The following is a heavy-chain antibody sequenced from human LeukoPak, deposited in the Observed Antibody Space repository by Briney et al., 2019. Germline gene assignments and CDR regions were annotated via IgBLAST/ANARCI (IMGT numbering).Heavy chain of an antibody. CDR3: ARDTRYSQHYYYGMDV. CDR2: LNPNSGGT. CDR1: GYTFTDHY. J-gene: IGHJ6*02. D-gene: IGHD3-9*01. V-gene: IGHV1-2*02. Sequence: GASVKVSCKASGYTFTDHYMHWVRQAPGQGLEWMGWLNPNSGGTKYVQRLQGRVTMTRDTSISTAYMELSGLGSDDTAVYYCARDTRYSQHYYYGMDVWGQGTTVTVSS.